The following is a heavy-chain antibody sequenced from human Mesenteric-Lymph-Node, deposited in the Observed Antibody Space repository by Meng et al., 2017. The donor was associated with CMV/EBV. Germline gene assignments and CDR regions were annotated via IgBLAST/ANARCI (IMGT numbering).Heavy chain of an antibody. CDR2: ISYDGSNK. CDR3: ARGSPSGVWYFDL. J-gene: IGHJ2*01. D-gene: IGHD2-8*01. Sequence: GGSLRLSCAASGFRFSSYIMNWVRQAPGKGLEWVAVISYDGSNKYYADSVKGRFTISRDNSKNTLYLQMNSLRAEDTAVYYCARGSPSGVWYFDLWGRGTLVTVSS. V-gene: IGHV3-30-3*01. CDR1: GFRFSSYI.